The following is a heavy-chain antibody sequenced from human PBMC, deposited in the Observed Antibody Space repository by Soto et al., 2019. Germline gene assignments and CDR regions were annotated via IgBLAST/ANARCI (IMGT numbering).Heavy chain of an antibody. V-gene: IGHV3-30*18. CDR1: GFTFKCFG. D-gene: IGHD1-1*01. J-gene: IGHJ4*02. Sequence: GGSLRLSCAASGFTFKCFGRDRVRQGQGTGLEWVALRSFDRCNINYAGSVRGRLSISSDDSKNILYLQMDSLRSGDTAVYYCAKDHGRIVSSTRERDYWGQVTRGIFAS. CDR2: RSFDRCNI. CDR3: AKDHGRIVSSTRERDY.